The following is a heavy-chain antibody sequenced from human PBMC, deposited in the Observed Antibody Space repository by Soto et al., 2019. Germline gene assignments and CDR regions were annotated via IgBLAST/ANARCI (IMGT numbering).Heavy chain of an antibody. V-gene: IGHV3-23*01. D-gene: IGHD3-10*01. CDR1: GFTFSSYA. Sequence: PGGSLRLSCAASGFTFSSYAMSWVRQAPGKGLEWVSAISGSGSNKYYADSVKGRFTISRDNSKNTLYLQMNSLRAEDTAVYYCARDLNPMDYGSGTPSHHPLHYYYGMDVWGQGTTVTVSS. J-gene: IGHJ6*02. CDR2: ISGSGSNK. CDR3: ARDLNPMDYGSGTPSHHPLHYYYGMDV.